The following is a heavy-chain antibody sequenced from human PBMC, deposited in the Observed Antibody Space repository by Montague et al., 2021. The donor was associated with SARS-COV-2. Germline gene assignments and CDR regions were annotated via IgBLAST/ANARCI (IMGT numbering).Heavy chain of an antibody. Sequence: SETLSLTCTVYGDSISGFYWSWIRQPPGKGLEWIRDIYYSGSTNYNPSLKNRLTMSVDTSKKQFSLKLSSVTAADTAVYYCARGVVAATYSFDYWGQGTLVTVSS. J-gene: IGHJ4*02. V-gene: IGHV4-59*13. CDR2: IYYSGST. CDR3: ARGVVAATYSFDY. CDR1: GDSISGFY. D-gene: IGHD2-15*01.